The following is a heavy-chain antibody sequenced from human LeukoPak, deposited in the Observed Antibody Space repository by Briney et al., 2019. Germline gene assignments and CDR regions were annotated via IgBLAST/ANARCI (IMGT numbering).Heavy chain of an antibody. CDR1: GFTFSSYT. J-gene: IGHJ4*02. CDR3: VKDKWIDH. D-gene: IGHD2-8*01. Sequence: GGSLRLSCSVSGFTFSSYTMHWVRQAPGKGLEYVSSININGGRTYYADPVKGRFTISRDNSKNTLYLQMSSLRAEDTAVYYCVKDKWIDHWGQGTLVTVSS. V-gene: IGHV3-64D*09. CDR2: ININGGRT.